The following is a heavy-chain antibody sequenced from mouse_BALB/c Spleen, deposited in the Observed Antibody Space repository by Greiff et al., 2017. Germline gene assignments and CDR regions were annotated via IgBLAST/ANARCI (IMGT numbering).Heavy chain of an antibody. J-gene: IGHJ2*01. Sequence: QVQLQQSGAELAKPGASVKMSCKASGYTFTSYWMHWVKQRPGQGLEWIGYINPSTGYTEYNQKFKDKATLTADKSSSTAYMQLSSLTSEDSAVYYCARRDPTVVMDYWGQGTTLTVSS. CDR1: GYTFTSYW. CDR2: INPSTGYT. D-gene: IGHD1-1*01. CDR3: ARRDPTVVMDY. V-gene: IGHV1-7*01.